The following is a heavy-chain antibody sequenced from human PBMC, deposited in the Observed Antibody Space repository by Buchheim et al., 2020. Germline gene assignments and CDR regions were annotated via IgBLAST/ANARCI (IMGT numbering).Heavy chain of an antibody. Sequence: EVQLLESGGGLVQPGGSLRLSCAASGFTFSSYAMSWVRQAPGKGLEWVSAISGSGGSTYYADSVKGRFTISRDNSKKTLYLQMNSLRAEDTAVYYCAKTMRSGYSQTLYYFDYWGQGTL. D-gene: IGHD3-3*01. J-gene: IGHJ4*02. CDR1: GFTFSSYA. V-gene: IGHV3-23*01. CDR2: ISGSGGST. CDR3: AKTMRSGYSQTLYYFDY.